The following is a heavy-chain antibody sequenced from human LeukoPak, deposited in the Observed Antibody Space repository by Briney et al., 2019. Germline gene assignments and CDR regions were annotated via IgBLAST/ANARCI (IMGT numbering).Heavy chain of an antibody. CDR2: IYYSGST. CDR3: ARSAGATTPFDY. D-gene: IGHD1-26*01. CDR1: GGSISSYY. Sequence: SETLSLTXTVSGGSISSYYWSWIRQPPGKGLEWIGYIYYSGSTNYNPSLKSRVTISVDTSKNQFSLKLSSVTAADTAVYYCARSAGATTPFDYWGQGDLVTVSS. V-gene: IGHV4-59*01. J-gene: IGHJ4*02.